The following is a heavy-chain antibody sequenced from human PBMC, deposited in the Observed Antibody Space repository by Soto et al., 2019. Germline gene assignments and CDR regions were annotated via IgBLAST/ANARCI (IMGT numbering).Heavy chain of an antibody. V-gene: IGHV1-18*01. CDR1: GYTFTSYG. J-gene: IGHJ4*02. Sequence: GASVKVSCKASGYTFTSYGISWVRQAPGQGLEWMGWISAYNGNTNYAQKLQGRVTMTTDTSTSTAYMELRSLRSDDTAVYYCARESYYDSSGYYLSDYWGQGTLVTVSS. CDR2: ISAYNGNT. CDR3: ARESYYDSSGYYLSDY. D-gene: IGHD3-22*01.